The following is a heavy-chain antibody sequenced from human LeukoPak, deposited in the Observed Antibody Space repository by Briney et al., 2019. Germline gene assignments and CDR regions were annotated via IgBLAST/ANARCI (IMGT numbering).Heavy chain of an antibody. CDR2: IGTAGDT. V-gene: IGHV3-13*01. J-gene: IGHJ4*02. CDR1: GFTFYSYD. Sequence: GGSLRLSCAASGFTFYSYDMHWVRQATGKGLVWVSTIGTAGDTYYPGSVRGRFTISRENAKNSFYLQMNSLRVGDTAVYYCARGTRGIPDYSGQGTLVTVSS. CDR3: ARGTRGIPDY. D-gene: IGHD5-12*01.